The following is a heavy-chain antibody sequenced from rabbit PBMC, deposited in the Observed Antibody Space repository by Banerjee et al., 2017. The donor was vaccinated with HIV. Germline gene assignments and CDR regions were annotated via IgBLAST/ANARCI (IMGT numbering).Heavy chain of an antibody. J-gene: IGHJ4*01. V-gene: IGHV1S40*01. CDR2: IYVGSSGST. D-gene: IGHD8-1*01. Sequence: QSLEESGGDLVKPGASLTLTCTASGFSFSRSYYMCWVRQAPGKGLEWIACIYVGSSGSTYYASWAKGRFTISKTSSTTVTLQMTSLTAADTATYFCARWIGNSYWDLWGPGTLVTVS. CDR3: ARWIGNSYWDL. CDR1: GFSFSRSYY.